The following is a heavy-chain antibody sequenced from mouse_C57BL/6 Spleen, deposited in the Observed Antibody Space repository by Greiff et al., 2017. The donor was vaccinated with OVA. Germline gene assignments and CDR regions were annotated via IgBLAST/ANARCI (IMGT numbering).Heavy chain of an antibody. J-gene: IGHJ4*01. Sequence: EVKLMESGGGLVKPGGSLKLSCAASGFTFSSYAMSWVRQTPEKRLEWVATISDGGSYTYYPDNVKGRFTISRDNAKNNLYLQMSHLKSEDTAMYSCARDWSGPCMDYWGQGTSVTVSS. CDR1: GFTFSSYA. D-gene: IGHD3-2*02. CDR3: ARDWSGPCMDY. CDR2: ISDGGSYT. V-gene: IGHV5-4*01.